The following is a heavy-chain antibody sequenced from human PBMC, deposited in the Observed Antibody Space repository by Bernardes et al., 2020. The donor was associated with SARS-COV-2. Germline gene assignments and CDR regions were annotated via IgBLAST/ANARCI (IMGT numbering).Heavy chain of an antibody. J-gene: IGHJ6*02. D-gene: IGHD1-26*01. CDR1: GFTFSSYA. CDR3: AKDLIIVGATPYYYGMDV. Sequence: GGSLRLSCAAFGFTFSSYAMSWVRQAPGKGLEWVSAISGSGGSTYYADSVKGRFTISRDNSKNTLYLQMNSLRAEDTAVYYCAKDLIIVGATPYYYGMDVWGQGTTVTVSS. V-gene: IGHV3-23*01. CDR2: ISGSGGST.